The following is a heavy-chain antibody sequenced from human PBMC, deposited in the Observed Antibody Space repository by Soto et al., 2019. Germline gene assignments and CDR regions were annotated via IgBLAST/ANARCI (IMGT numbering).Heavy chain of an antibody. CDR1: GGTFSSYA. V-gene: IGHV1-69*06. CDR2: IIPIFGTA. Sequence: ASVKVSCKASGGTFSSYAISWVRQAPGQGLEWMGGIIPIFGTANYAQKFQGRVTITADKSTSTAYMELSSLRSEDTAVYYCARTKYSGYDPAFGRMQTNIFDYWGQGTLVTVSS. CDR3: ARTKYSGYDPAFGRMQTNIFDY. J-gene: IGHJ4*02. D-gene: IGHD5-12*01.